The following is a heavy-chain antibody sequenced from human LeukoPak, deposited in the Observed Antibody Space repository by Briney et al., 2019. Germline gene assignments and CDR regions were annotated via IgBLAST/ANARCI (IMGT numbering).Heavy chain of an antibody. V-gene: IGHV3-21*04. CDR2: ISSSSSYI. Sequence: GGSLRLSCAASGFTFSSYSMNWVRQAPGKGLEWVSSISSSSSYIYYADSVKGRFTISRDNAKNSLYLQMNSLRAEDTAVYYCARDPVGGSYYLPYYFDYWGQGTLVTVSS. CDR3: ARDPVGGSYYLPYYFDY. CDR1: GFTFSSYS. D-gene: IGHD1-26*01. J-gene: IGHJ4*02.